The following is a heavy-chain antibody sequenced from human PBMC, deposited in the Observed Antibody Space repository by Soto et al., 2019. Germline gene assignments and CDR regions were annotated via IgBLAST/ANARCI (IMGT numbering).Heavy chain of an antibody. V-gene: IGHV1-69*01. Sequence: QVQLVQSGAEVKKPGSSVKVSCKASGGTFSSYAISWVRQAPGQGLEWMGGIIPIFGTANYAQKFQGRVTITADESTSTAYMELSSLRSEDTAVYYCARTSYYDSSGYYYKTWKWYFDLWGRGTLVTVSS. CDR3: ARTSYYDSSGYYYKTWKWYFDL. CDR2: IIPIFGTA. D-gene: IGHD3-22*01. CDR1: GGTFSSYA. J-gene: IGHJ2*01.